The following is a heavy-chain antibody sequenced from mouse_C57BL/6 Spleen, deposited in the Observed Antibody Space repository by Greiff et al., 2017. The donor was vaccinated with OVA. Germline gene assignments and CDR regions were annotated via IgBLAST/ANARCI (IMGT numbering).Heavy chain of an antibody. CDR2: IDPSDSET. CDR1: GYTFTSYW. CDR3: ARGGSTMITDWYFDV. V-gene: IGHV1-52*01. J-gene: IGHJ1*03. Sequence: QVQLKQPGAELVRPGSSVKLSCKASGYTFTSYWMHWVKQRPIQGLEWIGNIDPSDSETHYNQKFKDKATLTVDKSSSTAYMQLSSLTSEDSAVYYCARGGSTMITDWYFDVWGTGTTVTVSS. D-gene: IGHD2-4*01.